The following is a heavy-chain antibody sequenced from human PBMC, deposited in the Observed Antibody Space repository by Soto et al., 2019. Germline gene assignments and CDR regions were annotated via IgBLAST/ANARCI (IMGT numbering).Heavy chain of an antibody. CDR1: GGNRYT. CDR3: ARDSGRSDVVPAAISAMDV. D-gene: IGHD2-2*01. CDR2: IIPMFGIA. V-gene: IGHV1-69*08. Sequence: QVQLVQSGAEVKKPGSSVKVSCKGSGGNRYTITWVRQAPGQGLEWMGRIIPMFGIATYAQNFQGRVTISADKSTSTADMELSRLRSEDTAVYYCARDSGRSDVVPAAISAMDVWGQGTTVTVSS. J-gene: IGHJ6*02.